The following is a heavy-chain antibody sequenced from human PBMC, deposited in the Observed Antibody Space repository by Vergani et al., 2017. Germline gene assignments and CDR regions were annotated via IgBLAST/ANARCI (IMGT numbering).Heavy chain of an antibody. J-gene: IGHJ4*02. D-gene: IGHD6-13*01. CDR3: ARGLIPKTFSSSWNYFDY. V-gene: IGHV4-59*08. Sequence: QVQLQESGPGLVKPSETLSLTCTVSGGSNSSYYWSWIRQPPGKGLEWIGYIYYSGSTYYNPSLKSRVTISVDTSKNQFSLKLSSVTAADTAVYYCARGLIPKTFSSSWNYFDYWGQGTLVTVSS. CDR2: IYYSGST. CDR1: GGSNSSYY.